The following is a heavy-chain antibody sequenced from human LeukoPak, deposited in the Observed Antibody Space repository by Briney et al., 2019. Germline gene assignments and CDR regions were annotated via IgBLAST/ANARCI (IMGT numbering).Heavy chain of an antibody. CDR1: GYIFTSYW. J-gene: IGHJ4*02. V-gene: IGHV5-51*01. CDR2: IFPGDSDT. CDR3: ARLVGGNFSSVDY. Sequence: GESLKISCKGSGYIFTSYWMGWVRQMPGTGLEWMGIIFPGDSDTRYSPSFQGQVTISADKSISTAYLQWSSLKASDTDMYYYARLVGGNFSSVDYWGQGTLVTVSS. D-gene: IGHD4-23*01.